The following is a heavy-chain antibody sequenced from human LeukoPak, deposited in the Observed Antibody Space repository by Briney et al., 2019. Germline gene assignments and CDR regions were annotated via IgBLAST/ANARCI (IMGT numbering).Heavy chain of an antibody. CDR2: ISSSSSYI. CDR3: ARDREGIAPRPFDY. J-gene: IGHJ4*02. D-gene: IGHD6-6*01. CDR1: EFTFSSYS. V-gene: IGHV3-21*01. Sequence: GGSLRLSCAASEFTFSSYSMNWVRQAPGKGLEWVSSISSSSSYIYYADSVKGRFTISRDNAKNSLYLQMNSLRAEDTAVYYCARDREGIAPRPFDYWGQGTLVTVSS.